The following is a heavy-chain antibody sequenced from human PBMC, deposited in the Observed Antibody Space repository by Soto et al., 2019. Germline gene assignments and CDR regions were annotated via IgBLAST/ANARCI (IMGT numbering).Heavy chain of an antibody. D-gene: IGHD1-1*01. J-gene: IGHJ5*02. V-gene: IGHV4-31*03. CDR3: AREWTGTTGTYNWFDP. Sequence: PSETLSLTCTVSGGSISSGGYYWSWIRQHPGKGLEWIGYIYYSGSTYYNPSLKSRVTISVDKSKNQFSLKLGSVTAADTAVYYCAREWTGTTGTYNWFDPWGQGTLVTVSS. CDR1: GGSISSGGYY. CDR2: IYYSGST.